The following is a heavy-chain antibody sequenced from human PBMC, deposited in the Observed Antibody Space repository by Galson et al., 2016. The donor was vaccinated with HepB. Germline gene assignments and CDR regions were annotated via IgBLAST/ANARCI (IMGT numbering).Heavy chain of an antibody. D-gene: IGHD6-6*01. Sequence: SLRLSCAASGFTFSDYYMSWIRQAPGKGLEWVSYISGSGSNTYYVDSVRGRFTISRDNAKNSLYLQMNSLRAEDTAVYYCTRGSIWRRRGYHWGQGTLVTVSS. CDR2: ISGSGSNT. J-gene: IGHJ4*02. V-gene: IGHV3-11*04. CDR1: GFTFSDYY. CDR3: TRGSIWRRRGYH.